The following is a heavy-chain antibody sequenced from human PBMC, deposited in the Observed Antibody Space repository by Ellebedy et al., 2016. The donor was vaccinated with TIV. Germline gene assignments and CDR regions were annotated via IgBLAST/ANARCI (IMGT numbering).Heavy chain of an antibody. Sequence: SETLSLTXAVYGGSFNDYFWTWIRQSPGEGLEWIGEINHRGTTNYSPSLKSRVTISVDTSKNQFSLTLSSVTAADTAVYYCARAPPTYDSSGFYYLGYFDLWGRGTLVTASS. CDR2: INHRGTT. V-gene: IGHV4-34*01. D-gene: IGHD3-22*01. CDR1: GGSFNDYF. J-gene: IGHJ2*01. CDR3: ARAPPTYDSSGFYYLGYFDL.